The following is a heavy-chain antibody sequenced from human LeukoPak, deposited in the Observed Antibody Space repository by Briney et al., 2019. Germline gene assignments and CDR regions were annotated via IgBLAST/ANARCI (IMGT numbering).Heavy chain of an antibody. D-gene: IGHD5-18*01. CDR1: GFAFSSYW. J-gene: IGHJ4*02. Sequence: GGPLRLSCAASGFAFSSYWMSWGRQAPGKGPEWVANIKQDGSEKYYVASVKGRFTISRDNAKNSLYLQMNSLRAEDTAVYYCARAPKRTAQYDYWGQGTLVPVSS. V-gene: IGHV3-7*01. CDR3: ARAPKRTAQYDY. CDR2: IKQDGSEK.